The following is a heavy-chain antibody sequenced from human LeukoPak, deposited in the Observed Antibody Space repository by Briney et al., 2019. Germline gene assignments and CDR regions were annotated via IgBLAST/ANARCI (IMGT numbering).Heavy chain of an antibody. CDR3: ARHEEMVAGPGV. J-gene: IGHJ4*02. CDR2: INHSGST. Sequence: SETLSLTCAVYGGSFSGYYWSWIRQPPGKGLEWIGEINHSGSTNYNPSLKSRVTISVDTSKNQFSLKLSSVTAADTAVYYCARHEEMVAGPGVWGQGTLVTVSS. V-gene: IGHV4-34*01. D-gene: IGHD6-19*01. CDR1: GGSFSGYY.